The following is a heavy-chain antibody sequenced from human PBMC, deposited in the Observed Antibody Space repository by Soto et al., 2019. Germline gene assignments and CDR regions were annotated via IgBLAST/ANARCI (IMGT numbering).Heavy chain of an antibody. Sequence: GASVKVSCKASGYTFTGYYMHWVRQAPGQGLEWMGWINPNSGGTNYAQKFQGRVTMTRDTSISTAYMELSRLRSDDTAVYYCAREGRAVADHESYYGMDVWGQGTTVTVSS. CDR3: AREGRAVADHESYYGMDV. D-gene: IGHD6-19*01. J-gene: IGHJ6*02. V-gene: IGHV1-2*02. CDR1: GYTFTGYY. CDR2: INPNSGGT.